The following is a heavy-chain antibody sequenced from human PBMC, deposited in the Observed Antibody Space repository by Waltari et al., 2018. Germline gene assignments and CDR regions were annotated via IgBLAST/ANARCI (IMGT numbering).Heavy chain of an antibody. CDR3: ARGSLFGDYGYSRF. CDR1: GFPFTDYF. J-gene: IGHJ4*02. V-gene: IGHV1-2*04. D-gene: IGHD4-17*01. CDR2: IYPVSG. Sequence: QVQLVQSGAEVKKPGASVKLSSKGSGFPFTDYFLNWVRLAPGQGLEWMVRIYPVSGAQIFQGWVSMSRDTSISPAYTDLTNLRSDDTAVYFCARGSLFGDYGYSRFWGQGTLVTVSS.